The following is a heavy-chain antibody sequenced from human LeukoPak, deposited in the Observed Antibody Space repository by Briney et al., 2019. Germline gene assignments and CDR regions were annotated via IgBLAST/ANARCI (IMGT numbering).Heavy chain of an antibody. J-gene: IGHJ4*02. CDR1: GFTFSRFA. D-gene: IGHD3-22*01. CDR2: IGGSGDST. V-gene: IGHV3-23*01. CDR3: ATYRRGYHDSSESYYFDY. Sequence: GGSLRLSCAASGFTFSRFALSWVRQAPGKGLEWVSGIGGSGDSTYYADSVKGRFTISRDNSKNTLYLQMNGLRAEDTAVYYCATYRRGYHDSSESYYFDYWGQGTLVTVSS.